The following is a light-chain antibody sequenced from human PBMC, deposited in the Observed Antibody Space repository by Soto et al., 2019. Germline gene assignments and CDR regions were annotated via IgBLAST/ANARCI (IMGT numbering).Light chain of an antibody. CDR2: DAS. Sequence: EIVMTQSPATLSVSPGERATLSCRASQSANSNLAWYQQKPGQAPRLLIYDASTRATGIPARFSGSGSGTEFTLTITSLQSEDFAVYSCQQYNNWPQTFGQGTKVDIK. V-gene: IGKV3-15*01. J-gene: IGKJ1*01. CDR1: QSANSN. CDR3: QQYNNWPQT.